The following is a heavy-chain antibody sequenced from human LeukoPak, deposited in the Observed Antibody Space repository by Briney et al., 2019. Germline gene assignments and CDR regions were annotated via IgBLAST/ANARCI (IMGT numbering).Heavy chain of an antibody. J-gene: IGHJ3*02. D-gene: IGHD6-13*01. CDR3: ARGSTAAGIRDAFDI. V-gene: IGHV3-30-3*01. Sequence: PGRSLRLSCAASGFTFSSYAMHWVRQAPGKGLEWVAVISYDGSNKYYADSVKGRFTISRDNSKNTLYLQMNSLRAEDTAVYYCARGSTAAGIRDAFDIWGQGTMVTVSS. CDR2: ISYDGSNK. CDR1: GFTFSSYA.